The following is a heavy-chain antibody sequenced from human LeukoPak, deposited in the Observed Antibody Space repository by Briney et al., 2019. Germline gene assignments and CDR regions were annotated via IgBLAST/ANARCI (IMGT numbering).Heavy chain of an antibody. CDR2: IYYSGST. CDR1: GGSISSYY. J-gene: IGHJ3*02. CDR3: ARDGAATVSGYAFDI. V-gene: IGHV4-59*12. Sequence: SETPSLTCTVSGGSISSYYWSWIRQPPGKGLEWIGYIYYSGSTNYNPSLKSRVTISVDTSKNQFSLKLSSVTAADTAVYYCARDGAATVSGYAFDIWGQGTMVTVSS. D-gene: IGHD6-19*01.